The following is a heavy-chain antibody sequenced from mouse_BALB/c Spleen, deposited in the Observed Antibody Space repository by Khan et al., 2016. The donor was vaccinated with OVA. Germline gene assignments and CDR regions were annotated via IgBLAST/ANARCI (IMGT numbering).Heavy chain of an antibody. V-gene: IGHV3-2*02. CDR2: ISSTGST. J-gene: IGHJ4*01. Sequence: EVQLQESGPGLVKPSQSLSLTCTVTGYSITSDYAWNWLRQFPGNKLEWMGYISSTGSTSYNPSLKIRISITRATSKNQFFLQLKSVTTEDTATNYCGRSLYYSYGYSLECWGRGTSVTVSS. D-gene: IGHD2-12*01. CDR3: GRSLYYSYGYSLEC. CDR1: GYSITSDYA.